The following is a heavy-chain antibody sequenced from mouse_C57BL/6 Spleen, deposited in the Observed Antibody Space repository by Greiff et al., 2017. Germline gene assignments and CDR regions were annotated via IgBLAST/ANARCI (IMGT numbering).Heavy chain of an antibody. V-gene: IGHV5-17*01. Sequence: EVKVEESGGGLVKPGGSLKLSCAASGFTFSDYGMHWVRQAPEKGLEWVAYISSGSSTIYYADTVKGRFTISRDNAKNTLFLQMTSLRSEDTAMYYCARKDYSNYFYFDYWGQGTTLTVSS. CDR3: ARKDYSNYFYFDY. J-gene: IGHJ2*01. D-gene: IGHD2-5*01. CDR1: GFTFSDYG. CDR2: ISSGSSTI.